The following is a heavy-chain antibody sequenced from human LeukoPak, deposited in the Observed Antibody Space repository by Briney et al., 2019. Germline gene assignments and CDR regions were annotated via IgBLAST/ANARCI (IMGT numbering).Heavy chain of an antibody. CDR1: GFSFSSYA. Sequence: GGSLRLSCAASGFSFSSYAMSWVRQAPGKGLEWVSGISASGGGTYYADSVKGRFTISRDNSKNTVSLQMNSLRAEDTAVYYCAKSSSGWWSLDYWGQGTLVTVSS. J-gene: IGHJ4*02. CDR3: AKSSSGWWSLDY. CDR2: ISASGGGT. V-gene: IGHV3-23*01. D-gene: IGHD6-19*01.